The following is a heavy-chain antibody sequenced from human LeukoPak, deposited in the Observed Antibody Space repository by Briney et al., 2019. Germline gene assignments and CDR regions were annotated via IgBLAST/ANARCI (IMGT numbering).Heavy chain of an antibody. CDR2: IYTSGST. D-gene: IGHD3-16*02. CDR1: GGSISSGSYH. J-gene: IGHJ4*02. Sequence: SEALSLTCTVSGGSISSGSYHWIWIRQPAGKGLEWIGHIYTSGSTNYNPSLRSRVTISVDTSKNQFSLKLSSVTAADTAVYYCARRNYVWGSYRYDYWGQGTLVTVSS. CDR3: ARRNYVWGSYRYDY. V-gene: IGHV4-61*09.